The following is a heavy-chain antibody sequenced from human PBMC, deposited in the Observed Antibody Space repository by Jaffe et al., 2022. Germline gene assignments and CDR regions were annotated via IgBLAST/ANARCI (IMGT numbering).Heavy chain of an antibody. CDR3: AKGARLCSGGSCLYWYFDL. CDR2: ISDSGVST. V-gene: IGHV3-23*01. CDR1: GFTFRTYA. D-gene: IGHD2-15*01. Sequence: EVQLLESGGGLVQPGGSLRLSCAASGFTFRTYAMSWVRQAPGKGLEWVSGISDSGVSTYYADSVKGRFTISRDNSKNTLYLQMNSLRAEDTAVYYCAKGARLCSGGSCLYWYFDLWGRGTLVTVSS. J-gene: IGHJ2*01.